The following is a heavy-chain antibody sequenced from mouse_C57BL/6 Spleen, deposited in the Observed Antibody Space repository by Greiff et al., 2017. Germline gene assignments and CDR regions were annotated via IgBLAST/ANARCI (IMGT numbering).Heavy chain of an antibody. CDR3: ARVGNFDY. Sequence: QVQLQQSGPELVKPGASVKISCKASGYAFSSSWMNWVKQRPGKGLEWIGRLYPGDGDTNYNGKFKGKATLTADKSSSTAYMQLRSLTSEDAAVYFCARVGNFDYWGQGTTLTVSS. CDR1: GYAFSSSW. D-gene: IGHD3-3*01. CDR2: LYPGDGDT. V-gene: IGHV1-82*01. J-gene: IGHJ2*01.